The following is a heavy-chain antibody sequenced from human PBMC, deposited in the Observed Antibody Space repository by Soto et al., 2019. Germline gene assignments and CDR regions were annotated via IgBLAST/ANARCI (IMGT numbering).Heavy chain of an antibody. CDR2: ISGDRGST. Sequence: GETLKISCAASGFTFDDYAMHWVRQAPRKGLEGVSLISGDRGSTCYADSVKGRFTISRDNSKNSLYLQMNILRTEDTALYYCAKELSYGVYYFDYWGQGTLVTVSS. CDR1: GFTFDDYA. CDR3: AKELSYGVYYFDY. J-gene: IGHJ4*02. V-gene: IGHV3-43*02. D-gene: IGHD1-26*01.